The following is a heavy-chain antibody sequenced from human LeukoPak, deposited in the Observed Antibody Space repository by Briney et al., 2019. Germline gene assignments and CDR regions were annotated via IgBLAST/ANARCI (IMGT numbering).Heavy chain of an antibody. V-gene: IGHV3-7*01. J-gene: IGHJ4*02. Sequence: PGGSLRLSCAASGFSFSAYWMTWVRQAPGTGLEWVANINPPGGETDYVDPVKCRFTISRDNAQNLVSLQMNSLRAEDTAVYYCAMFGYVAALDLWGQGTLVTVSS. CDR2: INPPGGET. D-gene: IGHD3-10*02. CDR3: AMFGYVAALDL. CDR1: GFSFSAYW.